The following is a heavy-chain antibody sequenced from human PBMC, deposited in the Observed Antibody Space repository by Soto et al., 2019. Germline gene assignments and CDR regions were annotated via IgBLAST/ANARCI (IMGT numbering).Heavy chain of an antibody. CDR3: AKHALRSAAGTAY. Sequence: PSETLSLTCTVSSGSISSSSYYWGWIRQPPGKGLEWIGSIYYSGSTYYNPSLKSRVTISVDTSKNQFSLKLSSVTAADTAVYYCAKHALRSAAGTAYWGQGTLVTVS. CDR1: SGSISSSSYY. D-gene: IGHD6-13*01. J-gene: IGHJ4*02. V-gene: IGHV4-39*01. CDR2: IYYSGST.